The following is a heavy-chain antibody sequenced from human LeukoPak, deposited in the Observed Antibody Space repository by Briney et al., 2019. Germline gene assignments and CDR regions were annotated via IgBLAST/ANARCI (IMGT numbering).Heavy chain of an antibody. CDR1: GFTVSSNY. CDR3: SSVREVYYYGMDV. Sequence: GSLRLSCAASGFTVSSNYMSWVRQAPGKGLGWVSVIYSGGSTYYADSVKGRFTISRDNSKNTLYLQMNSLRAEDTAVYYCSSVREVYYYGMDVWGQGTTVTVSS. V-gene: IGHV3-66*01. CDR2: IYSGGST. J-gene: IGHJ6*02. D-gene: IGHD3-10*01.